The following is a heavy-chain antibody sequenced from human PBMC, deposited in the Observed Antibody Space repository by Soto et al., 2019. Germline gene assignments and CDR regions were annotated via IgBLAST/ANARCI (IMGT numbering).Heavy chain of an antibody. CDR1: GFSFSMYS. V-gene: IGHV3-48*02. D-gene: IGHD1-26*01. J-gene: IGHJ4*02. CDR2: ISSNSATI. CDR3: AREDILGTRSFDY. Sequence: PGGSLRLSCAASGFSFSMYSMNWVCQAPGKGLEWVSYISSNSATIYDTDSGRGRFTISRDNAKNSLYLQMNSLRDEDTAVYYCAREDILGTRSFDYWGQGTLVTVSS.